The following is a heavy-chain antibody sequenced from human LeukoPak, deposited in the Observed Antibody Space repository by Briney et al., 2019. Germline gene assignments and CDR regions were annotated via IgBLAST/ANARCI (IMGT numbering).Heavy chain of an antibody. Sequence: ASVTVPCKASGYTFTSYAISWVRQAPGQGLEWMGGIIPIFGTANYAQKFQGRVTITADESTSTAYMELSSLRSEDTAVYYCAREGGYNWNDVPFDYWGQGTLVTVSS. V-gene: IGHV1-69*13. CDR1: GYTFTSYA. J-gene: IGHJ4*02. D-gene: IGHD1-1*01. CDR2: IIPIFGTA. CDR3: AREGGYNWNDVPFDY.